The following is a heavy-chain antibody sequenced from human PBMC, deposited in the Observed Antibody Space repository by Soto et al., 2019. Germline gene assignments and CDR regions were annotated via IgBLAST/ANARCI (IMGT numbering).Heavy chain of an antibody. CDR2: IIPIFGTA. J-gene: IGHJ3*02. D-gene: IGHD3-10*01. CDR1: GGTFSSYA. V-gene: IGHV1-69*01. Sequence: SVKVSCKASGGTFSSYAISWVRQAPGQGLEWMGGIIPIFGTANYAQKFQGRVTITADESTSTAYMELSSLRSEDTAVYYCARDFGPPQAFDIWGQGTMVSVSS. CDR3: ARDFGPPQAFDI.